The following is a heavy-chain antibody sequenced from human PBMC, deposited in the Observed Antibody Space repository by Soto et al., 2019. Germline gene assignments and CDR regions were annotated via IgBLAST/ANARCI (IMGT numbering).Heavy chain of an antibody. CDR1: GFTFSSYA. CDR2: VSGSGGST. D-gene: IGHD1-20*01. Sequence: GGSLILSCAASGFTFSSYAMSWVRQAPGKGLEWISAVSGSGGSTYYADSVKGRFTISRDNSKDTLYLQMNNLRAEDTAVYYCAKPPDYNWNDYWGQGTLVTVSS. CDR3: AKPPDYNWNDY. V-gene: IGHV3-23*01. J-gene: IGHJ4*02.